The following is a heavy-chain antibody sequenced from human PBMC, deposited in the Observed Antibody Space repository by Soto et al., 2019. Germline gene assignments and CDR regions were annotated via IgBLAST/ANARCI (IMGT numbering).Heavy chain of an antibody. CDR2: ISYDGRSK. CDR3: AREAQVVVIDY. V-gene: IGHV3-30*04. Sequence: GGSLRLSCAASGFTFRSYAMHWVRQAPGKGLEWVAVISYDGRSKYYADSVKGGFTMSRDNSKNTVYLQMNSLRAEDKGVYYCAREAQVVVIDYWGQGTLVTVS. D-gene: IGHD3-22*01. J-gene: IGHJ4*02. CDR1: GFTFRSYA.